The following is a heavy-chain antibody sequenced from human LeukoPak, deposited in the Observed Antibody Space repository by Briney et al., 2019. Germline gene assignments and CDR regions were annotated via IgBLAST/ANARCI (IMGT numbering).Heavy chain of an antibody. Sequence: GESLKISCQTSGYSFNTFMIAWVRQAPGRGLEWVGLVYPLDSETRYGPSFQGQVTISADKSTSSAFLQWDSLKASDTAMYYCVRHNTGAGYWGQGTLVTVSS. V-gene: IGHV5-51*01. CDR2: VYPLDSET. CDR1: GYSFNTFM. CDR3: VRHNTGAGY. J-gene: IGHJ4*02. D-gene: IGHD4/OR15-4a*01.